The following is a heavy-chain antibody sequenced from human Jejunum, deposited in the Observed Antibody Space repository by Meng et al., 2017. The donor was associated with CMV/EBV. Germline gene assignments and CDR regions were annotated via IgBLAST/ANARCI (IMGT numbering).Heavy chain of an antibody. V-gene: IGHV1-2*06. CDR1: GYTFTGYF. CDR2: INPNTAAT. Sequence: QVLLGQSGAEVTKPGASVKVSCKTSGYTFTGYFIHWVRQAPGQGVEWMGRINPNTAATDYAQKFQGRVTMIGDTSTNTVYLEMNSLRSGDTAVYYCARRHDIDLFFDYWGQGSLVTVSS. D-gene: IGHD3-9*01. CDR3: ARRHDIDLFFDY. J-gene: IGHJ4*02.